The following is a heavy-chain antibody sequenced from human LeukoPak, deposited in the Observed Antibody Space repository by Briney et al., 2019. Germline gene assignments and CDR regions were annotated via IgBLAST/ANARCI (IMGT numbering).Heavy chain of an antibody. D-gene: IGHD3-22*01. J-gene: IGHJ4*02. Sequence: GGSLRLSCAASGFTFSSFAMTWVRQAPGKGLEWVSGISGSGGTTYYADSVKGRFTISRDNSKNSLSLQVSSLRAEDTAVYYFAKTNGYYPDWGQGTLVTVSS. CDR2: ISGSGGTT. CDR3: AKTNGYYPD. V-gene: IGHV3-23*01. CDR1: GFTFSSFA.